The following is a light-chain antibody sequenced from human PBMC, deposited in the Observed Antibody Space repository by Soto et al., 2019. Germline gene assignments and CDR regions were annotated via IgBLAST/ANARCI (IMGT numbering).Light chain of an antibody. CDR3: SSFTSINTWV. J-gene: IGLJ3*02. Sequence: QSALTQPASVSGSPGQSITISCTGTSSDVGGYNYVSWYQQHPGKAPKLMIYEVSNRPSGVSNRFFGSKSGNTASLTISGVQTEDEADYYCSSFTSINTWVFGGGTKLTVL. V-gene: IGLV2-14*01. CDR2: EVS. CDR1: SSDVGGYNY.